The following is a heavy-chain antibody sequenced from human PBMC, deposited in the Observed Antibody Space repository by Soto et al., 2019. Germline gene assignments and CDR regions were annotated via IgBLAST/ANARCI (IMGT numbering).Heavy chain of an antibody. CDR2: IYGGGTT. V-gene: IGHV3-53*04. CDR1: GFTVGGNY. D-gene: IGHD3-16*01. CDR3: AGGGGGSLDY. J-gene: IGHJ4*02. Sequence: EVQLVESGGGLVQPGGSLRLSCAASGFTVGGNYMTWVRQAPGKGLEWVSVIYGGGTTYYADSVKGRFIISGQNSENTLYLQMNSLRAEDTAVYYCAGGGGGSLDYWGQGTLVTVSS.